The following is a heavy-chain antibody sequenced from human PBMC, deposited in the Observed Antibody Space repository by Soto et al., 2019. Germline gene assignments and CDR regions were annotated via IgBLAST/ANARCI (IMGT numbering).Heavy chain of an antibody. CDR2: SIAIFDTT. V-gene: IGHV1-69*13. D-gene: IGHD1-1*01. CDR3: AKDRGVHEWLYLFAL. Sequence: SVKVSCKPSGRTFSNYAFTWVRQAPGQGLEWMGGSIAIFDTTNYAQKFQARITITADDSTSTVYMELHSLTSEDTALYYCAKDRGVHEWLYLFALWGQGTMVTVSS. CDR1: GRTFSNYA. J-gene: IGHJ3*01.